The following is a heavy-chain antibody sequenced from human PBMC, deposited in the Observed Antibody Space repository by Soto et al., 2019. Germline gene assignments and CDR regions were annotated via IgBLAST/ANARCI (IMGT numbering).Heavy chain of an antibody. Sequence: SETLSLTCTVSGGSISSSNWWSWVRQPPGKGLEWIGEIYHSGSTNYNPSLKSRVTISVDKSKNQFSLKLSSVTAADTAVYYCARAEYSSSLGAFDIWGQGTMVTVSS. CDR3: ARAEYSSSLGAFDI. D-gene: IGHD6-6*01. V-gene: IGHV4-4*02. CDR2: IYHSGST. CDR1: GGSISSSNW. J-gene: IGHJ3*02.